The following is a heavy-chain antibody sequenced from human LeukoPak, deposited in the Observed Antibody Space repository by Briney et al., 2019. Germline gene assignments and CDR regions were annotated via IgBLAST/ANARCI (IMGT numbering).Heavy chain of an antibody. Sequence: ASVKVSCKASGYTFTSYYMHWVRQAPGQGLEWMGIINLSGGSTSYAQKFQGRVTMTRDTSTSTVYMELSSLRSEDTAVYYCARYRGYSGSYKRAEYFQHWGQGTLVTVSS. CDR1: GYTFTSYY. CDR3: ARYRGYSGSYKRAEYFQH. J-gene: IGHJ1*01. CDR2: INLSGGST. V-gene: IGHV1-46*01. D-gene: IGHD1-26*01.